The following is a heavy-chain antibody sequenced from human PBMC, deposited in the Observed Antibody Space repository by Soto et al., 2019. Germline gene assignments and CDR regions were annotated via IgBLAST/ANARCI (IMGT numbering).Heavy chain of an antibody. D-gene: IGHD2-15*01. Sequence: QITLKESGPTLVKPTQSLTLTCTFSGFSLSTNGVGVGWIRQPPGKALEWLALIFWADTERYRPSLQSRLTITRDTSNDQVVLSMTITAPVDTATYFCACALRGSSCSSARCYYFDYWGQGTLVTVSS. CDR3: ACALRGSSCSSARCYYFDY. V-gene: IGHV2-5*02. J-gene: IGHJ4*02. CDR1: GFSLSTNGVG. CDR2: IFWADTE.